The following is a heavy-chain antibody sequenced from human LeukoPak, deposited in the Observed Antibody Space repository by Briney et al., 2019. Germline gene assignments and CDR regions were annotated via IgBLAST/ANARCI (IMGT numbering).Heavy chain of an antibody. CDR2: IYYSGST. J-gene: IGHJ4*02. D-gene: IGHD3-3*01. CDR3: ARRVALRFLEWFDY. CDR1: GGSISSSSYY. Sequence: SETLSLTCTVSGGSISSSSYYWGWIRQPPGKGLEWIGSIYYSGSTYYNPSPKSRVTISVDTSKNQFSLKLSSVTAADTAVYYCARRVALRFLEWFDYWGQGTLVTVSS. V-gene: IGHV4-39*01.